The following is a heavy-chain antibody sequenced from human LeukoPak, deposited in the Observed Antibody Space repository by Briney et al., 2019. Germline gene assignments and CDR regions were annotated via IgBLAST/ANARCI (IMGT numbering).Heavy chain of an antibody. V-gene: IGHV3-74*01. CDR3: ARRIAAAAAPYYFDY. J-gene: IGHJ4*02. D-gene: IGHD6-13*01. Sequence: GGSLRLSCAASGFTLSSYSMNWVRQAPGKGLLWVSRINSDGSSTSYADSVKGRFTISRDNAKNTLYLQMNSLRAEDTAVYYCARRIAAAAAPYYFDYWGQGTLVTVSS. CDR1: GFTLSSYS. CDR2: INSDGSST.